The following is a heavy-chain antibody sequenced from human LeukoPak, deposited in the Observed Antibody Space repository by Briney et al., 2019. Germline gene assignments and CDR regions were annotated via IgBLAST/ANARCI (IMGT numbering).Heavy chain of an antibody. CDR1: GGTFSSYA. CDR2: IIPMLGIA. CDR3: AREPDNYYYGLDV. J-gene: IGHJ6*02. D-gene: IGHD3-9*01. V-gene: IGHV1-69*04. Sequence: ASVKVSCKASGGTFSSYAINWVRQAPGQGLEWMGRIIPMLGIANYAQRFQDRVTINADKSTSTAYMQLSSLRSEDTAVYYCAREPDNYYYGLDVWGQGTTVTVSS.